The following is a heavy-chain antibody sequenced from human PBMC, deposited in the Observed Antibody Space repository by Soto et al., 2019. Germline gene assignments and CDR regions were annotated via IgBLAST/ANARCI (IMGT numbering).Heavy chain of an antibody. D-gene: IGHD3-10*01. Sequence: GASVKVSCKASGYIYTTYGISWVRQAPGQGLEWLGWVSTYNGNTNYAQKFRDRVTMTTDQPTRAAYMEMRSLKSDDTAVSYCARRHSPMVRGGLAYWGQGHLVTVSS. V-gene: IGHV1-18*01. J-gene: IGHJ4*02. CDR1: GYIYTTYG. CDR3: ARRHSPMVRGGLAY. CDR2: VSTYNGNT.